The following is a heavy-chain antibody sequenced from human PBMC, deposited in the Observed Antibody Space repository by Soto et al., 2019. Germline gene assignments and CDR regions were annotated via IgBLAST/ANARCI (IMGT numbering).Heavy chain of an antibody. Sequence: SETLSLTCTVSGGSVSSGSYYWSWIRQPPGKGLEWIGYIYYSGSTNYNPSLKSRVTISVDTSKNQFSLKLSSVTAADTAVYYCAREHYYDSSGYYALNDWGQGTLVTVS. CDR3: AREHYYDSSGYYALND. CDR2: IYYSGST. V-gene: IGHV4-61*01. J-gene: IGHJ4*02. CDR1: GGSVSSGSYY. D-gene: IGHD3-22*01.